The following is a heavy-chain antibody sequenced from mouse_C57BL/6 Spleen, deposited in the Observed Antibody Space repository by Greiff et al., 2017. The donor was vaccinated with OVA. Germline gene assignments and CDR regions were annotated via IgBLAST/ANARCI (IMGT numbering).Heavy chain of an antibody. J-gene: IGHJ4*01. Sequence: EVQLVESGGGLVQPGGSLKLSCAASGFTFSDYYMYWVRQTPEKRLEWVAYISNGGGSTYYPDTVKGRFTISRDNAKNTLYLQMSRLKSEDTAMYYCARPYYYGSSYGAMDYWGQGTSVTVSS. D-gene: IGHD1-1*01. CDR3: ARPYYYGSSYGAMDY. V-gene: IGHV5-12*01. CDR1: GFTFSDYY. CDR2: ISNGGGST.